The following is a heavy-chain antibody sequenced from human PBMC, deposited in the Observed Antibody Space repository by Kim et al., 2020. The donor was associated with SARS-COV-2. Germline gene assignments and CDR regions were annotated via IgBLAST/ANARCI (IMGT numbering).Heavy chain of an antibody. Sequence: GGSLRLSCAASGFTFGGHDMHWVRQGSGKGLEWVSAIGTAGETFYSGSVKGRFIISRENGRNSLFLQMDRLKVGDTAVYYCARGIHQWLGVDVWGQGTTVPVSS. V-gene: IGHV3-13*04. CDR1: GFTFGGHD. CDR2: IGTAGET. CDR3: ARGIHQWLGVDV. D-gene: IGHD5-18*01. J-gene: IGHJ6*02.